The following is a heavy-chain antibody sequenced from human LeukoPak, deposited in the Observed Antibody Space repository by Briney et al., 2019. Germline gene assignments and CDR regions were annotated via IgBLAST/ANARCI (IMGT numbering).Heavy chain of an antibody. CDR2: ISGSGGST. CDR1: GFTFSSYA. V-gene: IGHV3-23*01. D-gene: IGHD1-26*01. CDR3: AKDLVGASRGYYFDY. J-gene: IGHJ4*02. Sequence: GGSLRLSCAASGFTFSSYAMSWVRQAPGKGLEWVSAISGSGGSTYYADSVKGRFTISRDNSKKPLYLQMNSLRAEDTAVYYCAKDLVGASRGYYFDYWGQGTLVTVSS.